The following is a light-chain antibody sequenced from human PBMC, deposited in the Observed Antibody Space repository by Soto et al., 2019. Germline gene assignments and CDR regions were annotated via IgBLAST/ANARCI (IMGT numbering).Light chain of an antibody. CDR1: SSDVGGDNY. V-gene: IGLV2-14*01. CDR3: NSDTGSRTI. CDR2: DVS. J-gene: IGLJ1*01. Sequence: QSALTQPASVSGAPGQSITISFTGTSSDVGGDNYVSWYQQHPGKAPKLMVYDVSNRPSGVSDRFSGSKSGNTASLTIYGREAEDEADYYCNSDTGSRTIFGTGTKLTVL.